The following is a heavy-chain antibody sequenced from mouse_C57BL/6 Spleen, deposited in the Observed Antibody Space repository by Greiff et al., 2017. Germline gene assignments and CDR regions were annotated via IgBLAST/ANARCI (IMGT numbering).Heavy chain of an antibody. CDR2: ISSGSSTS. V-gene: IGHV5-17*01. J-gene: IGHJ4*01. D-gene: IGHD1-1*01. CDR3: ARPRVTTVVAKDYAMDY. Sequence: EVQGVESGGGLVKPGGSLKLSCAASGFTFSDYGLHWVRQAPEKGLEWVAYISSGSSTSYYADTVKGRFTISRDNAKNTLFLQMTSLRSEDTAMYYGARPRVTTVVAKDYAMDYWGQGTSVTVSS. CDR1: GFTFSDYG.